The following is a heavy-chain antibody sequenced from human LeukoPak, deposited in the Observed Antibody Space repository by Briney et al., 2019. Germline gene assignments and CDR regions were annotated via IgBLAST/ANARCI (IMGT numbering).Heavy chain of an antibody. Sequence: ETLSLTCTVSGGSISSYYWSWIRQPAGKGLEWIGRIYTSGSTNYNPSLKSRVTMSVDTSKNQFSLKLSSVTAADTAVYYCARDRAMWVASTVSAFDIWGQGTMVTVSS. CDR1: GGSISSYY. V-gene: IGHV4-4*07. J-gene: IGHJ3*02. CDR3: ARDRAMWVASTVSAFDI. CDR2: IYTSGST. D-gene: IGHD4-17*01.